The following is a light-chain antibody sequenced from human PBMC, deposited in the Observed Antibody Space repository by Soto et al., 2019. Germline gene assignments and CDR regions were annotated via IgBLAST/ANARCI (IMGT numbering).Light chain of an antibody. CDR3: QQSHSNPYT. J-gene: IGKJ2*01. Sequence: DIQLTQSPSSLSPSVGDRITLSCRASQSISRNLNWYQQMPGKAPSLLIYAARDLQSGVPGRFSGSGSGTEFNLTISSLQPEDLANYYCQQSHSNPYTFGQGTKLEI. CDR2: AAR. V-gene: IGKV1-39*01. CDR1: QSISRN.